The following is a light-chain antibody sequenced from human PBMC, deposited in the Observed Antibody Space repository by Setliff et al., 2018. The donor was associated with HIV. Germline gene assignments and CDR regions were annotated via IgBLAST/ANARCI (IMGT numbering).Light chain of an antibody. CDR2: EVS. CDR3: SSYTSSSTVV. J-gene: IGLJ2*01. CDR1: SSDVGGYNY. V-gene: IGLV2-14*01. Sequence: QSALTQPASVSGSPGQSITISCTGASSDVGGYNYVSWYQQYPGKAPKLMIYEVSNRPSGVSNRFSGSKSGNTAYLTISGLQTEDEADYYCSSYTSSSTVVFGGGTKVTVL.